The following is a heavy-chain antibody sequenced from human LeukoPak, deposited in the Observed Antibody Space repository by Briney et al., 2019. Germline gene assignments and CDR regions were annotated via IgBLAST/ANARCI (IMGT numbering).Heavy chain of an antibody. CDR2: IKSDGSYI. J-gene: IGHJ4*02. CDR1: GFTFSTYA. D-gene: IGHD1-1*01. V-gene: IGHV3-74*01. CDR3: ARNSRYDFDY. Sequence: GGSLGLSCAASGFTFSTYAMSWVRQAPGKGLEWVSEIKSDGSYISYADSVKGRSTISRDNAKNTLCLQMNSLSAEDTAVYYCARNSRYDFDYWGQGTLVTVSS.